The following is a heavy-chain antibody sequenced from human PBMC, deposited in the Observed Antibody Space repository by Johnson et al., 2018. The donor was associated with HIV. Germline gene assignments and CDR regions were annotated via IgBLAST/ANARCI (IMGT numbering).Heavy chain of an antibody. CDR1: GFTVTHKY. Sequence: VQLVESGGGLVQPGGSLRLSCAASGFTVTHKYMSWVRQAPGKGLEWVSVIGTAGDTYYPGSVKGRFTISRANAKNSLYLQMNSLRAGDTAVYYCARESPGDACDTWGQGTIVTFSS. D-gene: IGHD3-16*01. CDR2: IGTAGDT. CDR3: ARESPGDACDT. V-gene: IGHV3-13*01. J-gene: IGHJ3*02.